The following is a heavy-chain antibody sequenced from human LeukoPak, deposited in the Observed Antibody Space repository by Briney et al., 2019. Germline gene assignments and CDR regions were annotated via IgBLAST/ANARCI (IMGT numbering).Heavy chain of an antibody. Sequence: PGGSLRLSCAASGLTFSSYGMHWVRQAPGKGLEWVAVISYDGSNKYYADSVKGRFTISRDNSKNTLYLQMNSLRAEDTAVYYCAKDQYYYDSSGYYPFYYYYYMDVWGKGTTVTVSS. D-gene: IGHD3-22*01. J-gene: IGHJ6*03. V-gene: IGHV3-30*18. CDR1: GLTFSSYG. CDR2: ISYDGSNK. CDR3: AKDQYYYDSSGYYPFYYYYYMDV.